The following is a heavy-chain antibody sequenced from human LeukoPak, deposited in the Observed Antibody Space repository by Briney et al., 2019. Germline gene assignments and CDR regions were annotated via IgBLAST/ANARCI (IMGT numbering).Heavy chain of an antibody. V-gene: IGHV1-2*06. J-gene: IGHJ4*02. CDR3: ARGEYSSSWDHYYFDC. CDR1: GYTFTGYY. Sequence: GASVKVSCKASGYTFTGYYMHWVRQAPGQGLEWMGRINPNSGGTNYAQTFQGRVTMTRDTSITTAYLEVSSLRSDDTAVYYCARGEYSSSWDHYYFDCWGQGTLVTVSS. CDR2: INPNSGGT. D-gene: IGHD6-13*01.